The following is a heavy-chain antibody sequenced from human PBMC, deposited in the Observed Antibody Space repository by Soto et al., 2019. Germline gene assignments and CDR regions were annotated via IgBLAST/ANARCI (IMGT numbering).Heavy chain of an antibody. D-gene: IGHD3-22*01. CDR1: GFTFSSSE. CDR2: IHPGGQII. V-gene: IGHV3-48*03. CDR3: ARHRSYHNDSRGSLNIYDMDV. J-gene: IGHJ6*02. Sequence: VGSLRLSCAASGFTFSSSEMYWVRQAPGKGLEWVSYIHPGGQIIFYADSVKGLVTISADKSISTAYLQWSSLKASDTAMYYCARHRSYHNDSRGSLNIYDMDVWGQGTTVTVSS.